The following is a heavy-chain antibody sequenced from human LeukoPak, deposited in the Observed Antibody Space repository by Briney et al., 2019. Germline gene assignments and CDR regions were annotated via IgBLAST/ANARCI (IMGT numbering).Heavy chain of an antibody. CDR2: INTNTGNP. V-gene: IGHV7-4-1*02. D-gene: IGHD5-18*01. CDR3: ARSPSDTAMVGYYYMDV. Sequence: GASVKVSCKASGYTFTSYAMNWVRQAPGQGLEWMGWINTNTGNPTYAQGFTGRFVFSLDTSVSTAYLQISSLKAEDTAVYYCARSPSDTAMVGYYYMDVWGKGTTVTVSS. CDR1: GYTFTSYA. J-gene: IGHJ6*03.